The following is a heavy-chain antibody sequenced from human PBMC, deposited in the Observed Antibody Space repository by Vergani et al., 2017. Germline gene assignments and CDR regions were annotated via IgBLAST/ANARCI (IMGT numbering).Heavy chain of an antibody. CDR3: ARNYYVYDAFDI. CDR2: IDWDDDK. Sequence: QVTLKESGPALVKPTQTLTLTCTFSGFSLSTTGMRVSWIRQPPGKALEWLARIDWDDDKFYSTSLRTRLTISKDTSKNQVVLTMTNMDPVDTATYYCARNYYVYDAFDIWGQGTMVTVSS. V-gene: IGHV2-70*04. CDR1: GFSLSTTGMR. J-gene: IGHJ3*02. D-gene: IGHD3-10*02.